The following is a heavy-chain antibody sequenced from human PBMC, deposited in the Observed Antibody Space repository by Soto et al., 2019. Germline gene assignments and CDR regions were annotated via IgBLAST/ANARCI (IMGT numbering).Heavy chain of an antibody. D-gene: IGHD3-16*01. CDR1: GYPFTHYG. Sequence: QVQLVQSGVEVKKPGASVRVSCKSSGYPFTHYGITWIRQARGQGLEWMGWISPFNGNTNYGQTLQGRVTLTTETSTSTVYMELRSLRSDDTAVYYCARDRSFDRTYYYGIDVWGQGTTVTVSS. CDR2: ISPFNGNT. J-gene: IGHJ6*02. CDR3: ARDRSFDRTYYYGIDV. V-gene: IGHV1-18*01.